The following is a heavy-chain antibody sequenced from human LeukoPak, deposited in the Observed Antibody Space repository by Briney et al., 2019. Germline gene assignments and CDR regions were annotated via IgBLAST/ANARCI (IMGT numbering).Heavy chain of an antibody. V-gene: IGHV4-39*07. Sequence: PSETLSLTCTVSGGSISSSSYYWGWIRQPPGKGLEWIGSIYHSGSTHYNPSLKSRVTISVDTSKNQFSLKLSSVTAADTAVYYCARGNRYYDILTGPDYWGQGTLVTVSS. D-gene: IGHD3-9*01. CDR3: ARGNRYYDILTGPDY. CDR1: GGSISSSSYY. J-gene: IGHJ4*02. CDR2: IYHSGST.